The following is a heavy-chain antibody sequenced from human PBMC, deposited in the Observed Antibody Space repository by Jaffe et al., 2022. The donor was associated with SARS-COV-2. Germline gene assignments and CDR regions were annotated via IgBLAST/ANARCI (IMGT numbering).Heavy chain of an antibody. CDR1: GFTFSSYG. CDR2: ISYDGSNK. J-gene: IGHJ4*02. Sequence: QVQLVESGGGVVQPGRSLRLSCAASGFTFSSYGMHWVRQAPGKGLEWVAVISYDGSNKYYADSVKGRFTISRDNSKNTLYLQMNSLRAEDTAVYYCARERWLQSSFDYWGQGTLVTVSS. D-gene: IGHD5-12*01. V-gene: IGHV3-30*03. CDR3: ARERWLQSSFDY.